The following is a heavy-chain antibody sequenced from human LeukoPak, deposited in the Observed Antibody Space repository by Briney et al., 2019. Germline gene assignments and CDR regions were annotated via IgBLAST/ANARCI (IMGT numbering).Heavy chain of an antibody. V-gene: IGHV1-8*02. Sequence: ASVKVSCKASGYTFTSYDINWVRQATGQGLEWMGWMNPNSGNTGYAQKFQGRVTMTRNTSISTAYMELSSLRSEDTAVYYCARGAVWSGYHYYYYGMDAWGQGTTVTVSS. D-gene: IGHD3-3*01. CDR1: GYTFTSYD. J-gene: IGHJ6*02. CDR2: MNPNSGNT. CDR3: ARGAVWSGYHYYYYGMDA.